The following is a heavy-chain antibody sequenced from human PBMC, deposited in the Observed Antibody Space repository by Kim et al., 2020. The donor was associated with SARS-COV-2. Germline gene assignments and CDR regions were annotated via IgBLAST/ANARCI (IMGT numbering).Heavy chain of an antibody. D-gene: IGHD2-15*01. CDR3: ARGEDIVSQDWYFDL. CDR1: GYTFTSYG. V-gene: IGHV1-18*01. J-gene: IGHJ2*01. Sequence: ASVKVSCKASGYTFTSYGISWVRQAPGQGLEWMGWISAYNGNTNYAQKLQGRVTMTTDTSTSTAYMELRSLRSDDTAVYYCARGEDIVSQDWYFDLWGRGTLVTVSS. CDR2: ISAYNGNT.